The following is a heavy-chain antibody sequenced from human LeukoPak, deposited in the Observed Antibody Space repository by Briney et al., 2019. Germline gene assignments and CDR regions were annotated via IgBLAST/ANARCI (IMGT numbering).Heavy chain of an antibody. Sequence: ASVKVSCKASGYTFTGYYMHWVRQAPGQGLEWMGWINPNSGGTNYAQKFQGRVTMTRDTSISTAYMELRRLRSDDTAVYYCAVTMYYYDSSGYYYGGAFDIWGQGTMVTVSS. CDR1: GYTFTGYY. V-gene: IGHV1-2*02. CDR3: AVTMYYYDSSGYYYGGAFDI. CDR2: INPNSGGT. D-gene: IGHD3-22*01. J-gene: IGHJ3*02.